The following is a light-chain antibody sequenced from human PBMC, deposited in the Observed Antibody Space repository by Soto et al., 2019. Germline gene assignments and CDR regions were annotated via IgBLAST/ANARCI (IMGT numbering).Light chain of an antibody. V-gene: IGLV1-40*01. J-gene: IGLJ1*01. CDR2: DNN. Sequence: QSVLTQPPSVSGAPGQRVTLSCTGSSSNIGAGYEVHWYQQFPGTAPKLLIYDNNTRPSGVPDRFSASKSGTSASLAITGLQAEDEADYYCQSYDSSLSALHVFGTGTKLTVL. CDR1: SSNIGAGYE. CDR3: QSYDSSLSALHV.